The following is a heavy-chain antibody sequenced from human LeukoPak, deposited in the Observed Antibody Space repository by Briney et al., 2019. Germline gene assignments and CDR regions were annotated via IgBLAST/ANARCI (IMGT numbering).Heavy chain of an antibody. CDR3: ARGSESGSFLIDN. CDR2: IRNDGRVK. D-gene: IGHD3-10*01. V-gene: IGHV3-30*04. J-gene: IGHJ4*02. Sequence: GGSLRLSCAASRCTFSRYSMHWARQAPAKGLEGVAIIRNDGRVKYYDDSAKGPFTISRDNSENTLYLQMDSLRGDEQGVYFCARGSESGSFLIDNWGQGTLVTVSS. CDR1: RCTFSRYS.